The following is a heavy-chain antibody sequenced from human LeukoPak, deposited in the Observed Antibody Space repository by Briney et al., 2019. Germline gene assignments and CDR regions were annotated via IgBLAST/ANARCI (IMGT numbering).Heavy chain of an antibody. J-gene: IGHJ4*02. Sequence: GGSLRLSCAASGFTFSGYWMHWVRQAPGKGLVWVSRTNRDDSDTSYADSVKGRFTISRDKAKSTLYLQMNSLRVEDTAVYYCARDLTYYDISPPGYWGQGTLVTVSS. CDR3: ARDLTYYDISPPGY. D-gene: IGHD3-9*01. CDR2: TNRDDSDT. V-gene: IGHV3-74*01. CDR1: GFTFSGYW.